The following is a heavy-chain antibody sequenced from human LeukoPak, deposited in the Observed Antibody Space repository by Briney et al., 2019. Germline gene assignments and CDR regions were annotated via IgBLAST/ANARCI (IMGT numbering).Heavy chain of an antibody. CDR1: GGSISSGGYY. CDR2: IYYSGST. J-gene: IGHJ4*02. CDR3: ARGPVRDYSNY. D-gene: IGHD4-11*01. Sequence: SETLSLTCTVSGGSISSGGYYWSCIRQHPGKGLEWIGYIYYSGSTYYNPSLKSRLTISLDTSKNQFSLKLSSVTAADTAVYYCARGPVRDYSNYWGQGTLVTVSS. V-gene: IGHV4-31*03.